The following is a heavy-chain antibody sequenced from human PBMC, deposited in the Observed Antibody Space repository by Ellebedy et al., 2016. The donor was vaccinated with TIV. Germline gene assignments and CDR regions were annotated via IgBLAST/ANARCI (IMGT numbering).Heavy chain of an antibody. Sequence: ASVKVSXKASGYTFTSYDINWVRQATGQGLEWMGWMNPNSGNTGYAQKFQGRVTMTRNTSISTAYMELSSLRSEDTAVYYCARGGLYHRLYYDSSGYYFDYWGQGTLVTVSS. J-gene: IGHJ4*02. CDR1: GYTFTSYD. V-gene: IGHV1-8*01. CDR3: ARGGLYHRLYYDSSGYYFDY. CDR2: MNPNSGNT. D-gene: IGHD3-22*01.